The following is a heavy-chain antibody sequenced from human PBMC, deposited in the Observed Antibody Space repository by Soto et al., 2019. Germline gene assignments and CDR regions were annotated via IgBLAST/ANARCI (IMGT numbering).Heavy chain of an antibody. CDR1: GFSFSSYA. J-gene: IGHJ4*01. V-gene: IGHV3-23*01. Sequence: EVELLESGGGLIHPGESLRLSCAASGFSFSSYAMIWVRQAPGKGLEWVSVMSASGETSYFANAAKGRFSMSRDNYKNIFYLEMNSLRAEDTAIYFCAKGYIHYSASIDLWGLGTVVSVSS. D-gene: IGHD1-26*01. CDR2: MSASGETS. CDR3: AKGYIHYSASIDL.